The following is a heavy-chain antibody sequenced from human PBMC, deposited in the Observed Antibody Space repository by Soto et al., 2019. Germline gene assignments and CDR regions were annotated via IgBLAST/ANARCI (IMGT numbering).Heavy chain of an antibody. CDR2: ISFGGGEK. Sequence: QVQLVESGGGVVQPGRSLRLSCAASGFTFIAYSMHWVRQAPGKGLEWLAVISFGGGEKHNADSVKGRCTISRDNSNDALYLQMNSLRDDDTAIYYCASDPTSCSGGCCNSVGWFAPWGQGTLVIVSS. D-gene: IGHD2-21*02. V-gene: IGHV3-30-3*01. J-gene: IGHJ5*02. CDR3: ASDPTSCSGGCCNSVGWFAP. CDR1: GFTFIAYS.